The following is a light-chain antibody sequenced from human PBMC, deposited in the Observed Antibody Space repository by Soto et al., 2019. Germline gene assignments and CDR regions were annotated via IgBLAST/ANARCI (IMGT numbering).Light chain of an antibody. CDR1: SSDVGVYDY. Sequence: QSVLTQPASVSGSPGQSITVSCTGTSSDVGVYDYVSWYQQHPGKAPKLIIYDVSNRPSGVSDRFSGSKSGYTASLTISGLQAEDAADYYCSSYTSSITLFVFGSGTKVTVL. V-gene: IGLV2-14*03. CDR2: DVS. CDR3: SSYTSSITLFV. J-gene: IGLJ1*01.